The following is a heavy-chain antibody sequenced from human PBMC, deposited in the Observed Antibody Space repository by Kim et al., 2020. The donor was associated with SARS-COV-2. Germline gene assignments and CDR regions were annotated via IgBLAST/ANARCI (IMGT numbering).Heavy chain of an antibody. Sequence: GGSLRLSCEASGFTFSSYAMSWVRQAPGKGLEWVSAISGSGGSTYYADSLKGRFTISRDNSKNTLYLQMNSLRAEDTAGYYCAKDPGLAATPETYFDYWGQGALVTVAS. CDR2: ISGSGGST. V-gene: IGHV3-23*01. CDR1: GFTFSSYA. J-gene: IGHJ4*02. D-gene: IGHD2-15*01. CDR3: AKDPGLAATPETYFDY.